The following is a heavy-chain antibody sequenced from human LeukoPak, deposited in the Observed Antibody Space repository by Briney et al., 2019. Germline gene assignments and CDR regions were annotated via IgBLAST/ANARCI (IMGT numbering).Heavy chain of an antibody. CDR3: ARDIVSAMAVYDAFDV. D-gene: IGHD5/OR15-5a*01. CDR1: GYTFITYG. V-gene: IGHV1-18*01. CDR2: ISGYNGNT. Sequence: ASVKVSCKASGYTFITYGISWMRQAPGQGLEWMGWISGYNGNTNYAQKFQGRVTMTTDTSTTTANMELRSLTSDDTAVYYCARDIVSAMAVYDAFDVWGQGTMVTVSS. J-gene: IGHJ3*01.